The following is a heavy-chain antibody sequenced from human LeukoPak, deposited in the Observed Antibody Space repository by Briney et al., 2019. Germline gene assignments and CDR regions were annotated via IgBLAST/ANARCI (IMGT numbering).Heavy chain of an antibody. CDR1: GGSISSSSYY. V-gene: IGHV4-39*02. D-gene: IGHD4-23*01. Sequence: SETLSLTCTVSGGSISSSSYYWGWIRQPPGKGLEWIGSIYYSGSTYYNPSLKSRVTISVDTSKNQFSLKLSSVTAADTAVYYCARDARDGGNSDYFDYWGQGTLVTVSS. CDR3: ARDARDGGNSDYFDY. J-gene: IGHJ4*02. CDR2: IYYSGST.